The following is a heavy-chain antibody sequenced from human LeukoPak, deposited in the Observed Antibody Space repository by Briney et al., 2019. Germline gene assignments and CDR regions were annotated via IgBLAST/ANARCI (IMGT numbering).Heavy chain of an antibody. Sequence: GASVKASCKASAYTFTSYGISWVRQAPGQGLEWMGWISAYNGNTNYAQKLQGRVTMTTDTSTSTAYMELRSLRSDDTAVYYCARAERATAMWGSATVSDYWGQGTLVTVSS. CDR1: AYTFTSYG. J-gene: IGHJ4*02. CDR2: ISAYNGNT. D-gene: IGHD5-18*01. CDR3: ARAERATAMWGSATVSDY. V-gene: IGHV1-18*04.